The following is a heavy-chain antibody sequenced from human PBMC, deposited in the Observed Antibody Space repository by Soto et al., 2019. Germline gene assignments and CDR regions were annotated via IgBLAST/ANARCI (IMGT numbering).Heavy chain of an antibody. D-gene: IGHD6-13*01. V-gene: IGHV1-69*04. CDR2: IIPILGIA. CDR1: GGTFSSYT. J-gene: IGHJ6*03. CDR3: AREAAAEVYYYYMDV. Sequence: QVQLVHSGAEVKKPGSSVKVSCKASGGTFSSYTISWVRQAPGQGLEWMGRIIPILGIANYAQKFQGRITITANKSTGTAYLDLGSLTCEDTAVYYCAREAAAEVYYYYMDVWGKGTTVTFSS.